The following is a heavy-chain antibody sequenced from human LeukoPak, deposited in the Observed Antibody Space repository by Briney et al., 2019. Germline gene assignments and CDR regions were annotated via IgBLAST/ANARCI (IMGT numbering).Heavy chain of an antibody. CDR1: GGTFSSYA. V-gene: IGHV1-69*13. CDR3: AGPKTSVYDLLDY. CDR2: IIPIFGTA. J-gene: IGHJ4*02. D-gene: IGHD5/OR15-5a*01. Sequence: SVKVSCKASGGTFSSYAISWVRQAPGQGLEWMGGIIPIFGTANYARKFQGRVTITADESTSTAYMELSSLRSEDTAVYYCAGPKTSVYDLLDYWGQGTLVTVSS.